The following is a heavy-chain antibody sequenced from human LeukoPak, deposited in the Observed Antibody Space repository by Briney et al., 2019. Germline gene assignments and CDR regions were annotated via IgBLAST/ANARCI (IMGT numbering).Heavy chain of an antibody. Sequence: TGGSLKLSCATSGITFSRKAMSWARQAPGKGLEWVSAISGSGDNTYYVDAVRGRFTISRDNSKNTLYLHMNNLRAEDTAVYYCAKLPDCSNDACSQGDYWGQGTLVIVSS. CDR2: ISGSGDNT. D-gene: IGHD2-8*01. CDR1: GITFSRKA. V-gene: IGHV3-23*01. J-gene: IGHJ4*02. CDR3: AKLPDCSNDACSQGDY.